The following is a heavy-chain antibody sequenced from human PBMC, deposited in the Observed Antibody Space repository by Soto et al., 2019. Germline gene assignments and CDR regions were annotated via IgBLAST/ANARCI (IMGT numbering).Heavy chain of an antibody. CDR2: IYWDDDK. CDR3: AHRTTTVTWWFDP. Sequence: QITLKESGPTLVKPTQTLTLTCTFSGFSLTTSVAGVGWILQPTGNALDWLALIYWDDDKRHSPSLKSRLTITNDPSKNQVVLTMTNMDPADTDPYVCAHRTTTVTWWFDPCGQGTLVTVSS. V-gene: IGHV2-5*02. J-gene: IGHJ5*02. D-gene: IGHD4-17*01. CDR1: GFSLTTSVAG.